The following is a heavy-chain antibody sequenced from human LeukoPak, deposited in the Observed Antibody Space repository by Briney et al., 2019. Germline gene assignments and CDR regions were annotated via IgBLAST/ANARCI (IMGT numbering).Heavy chain of an antibody. V-gene: IGHV4-59*08. J-gene: IGHJ4*02. CDR2: IYYSGST. Sequence: SETLSLTCTVSGGSISSYYWSWIRQPPGKGLEWIGYIYYSGSTNYNPSLKSRVTISVDTSKNQFSLRLSSVTAADTAVYYCARSAVTTYRTRSGIDYWGQGTLVTVSS. CDR1: GGSISSYY. CDR3: ARSAVTTYRTRSGIDY. D-gene: IGHD4-17*01.